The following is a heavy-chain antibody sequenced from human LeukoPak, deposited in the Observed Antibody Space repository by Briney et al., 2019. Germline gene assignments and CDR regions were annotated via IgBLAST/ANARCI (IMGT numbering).Heavy chain of an antibody. CDR2: ISGSDSS. J-gene: IGHJ4*02. Sequence: GGSLRLSCAASGFTFSSYGMSWVRQAPGKGLEWVSAISGSDSSYADSVKGRFTISRDNSRNTLYLQMNSLRAEDTAVYYCAKESDYDFWSGYYGEDYWGQGTLVTVSS. CDR1: GFTFSSYG. V-gene: IGHV3-23*01. D-gene: IGHD3-3*01. CDR3: AKESDYDFWSGYYGEDY.